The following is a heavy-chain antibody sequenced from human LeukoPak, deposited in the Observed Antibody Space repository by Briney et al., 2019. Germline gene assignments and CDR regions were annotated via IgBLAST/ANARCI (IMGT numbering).Heavy chain of an antibody. CDR1: GGSFSGYY. V-gene: IGHV4-34*01. CDR2: INHSGST. Sequence: PSETLSLICAVYGGSFSGYYWSWIRQPPGKGLEWIGEINHSGSTNYNPSLKSRVTISVDTSKNQFSLKLSSVTAADTAVYYCGRFGDYFNYDGMDVWGQGTTVTVSS. CDR3: GRFGDYFNYDGMDV. J-gene: IGHJ6*02. D-gene: IGHD3-10*01.